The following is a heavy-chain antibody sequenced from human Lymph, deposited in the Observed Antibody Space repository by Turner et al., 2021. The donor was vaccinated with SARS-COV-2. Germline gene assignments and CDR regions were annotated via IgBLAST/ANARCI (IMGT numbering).Heavy chain of an antibody. CDR2: ISSSSSYI. Sequence: EVQLVASGGGLVKPGGSLRLSCAASGFTFSTYSMNWVRQAPGKGLEWISSISSSSSYIYYADSVKGRVTISRDDAKNSLYLQMNSLRAEDTAVYYCARDIPTTADYFDYWGQGTLVTVSS. V-gene: IGHV3-21*01. CDR1: GFTFSTYS. J-gene: IGHJ4*02. D-gene: IGHD4-17*01. CDR3: ARDIPTTADYFDY.